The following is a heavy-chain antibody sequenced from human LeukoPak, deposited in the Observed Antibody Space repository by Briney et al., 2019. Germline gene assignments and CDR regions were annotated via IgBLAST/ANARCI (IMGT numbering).Heavy chain of an antibody. Sequence: SETLSLTCTVSGGAISNNYWSWIRQPPGEGLECIGYIYYSGNTSYNPSLKSRVTISIDTSKSQFSLILSSVSAADTAVYYCARQAYCTAPRCYPFDFWGQGILVTVSS. D-gene: IGHD2-8*02. CDR3: ARQAYCTAPRCYPFDF. V-gene: IGHV4-59*01. J-gene: IGHJ4*02. CDR2: IYYSGNT. CDR1: GGAISNNY.